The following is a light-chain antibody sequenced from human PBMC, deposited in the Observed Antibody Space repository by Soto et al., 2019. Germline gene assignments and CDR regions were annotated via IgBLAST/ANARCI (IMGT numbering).Light chain of an antibody. CDR3: QQSYSTLSIT. CDR1: ESIARH. CDR2: AAL. V-gene: IGKV1-39*01. Sequence: DIQMTQSPSSLSASVGDRVTITCRASESIARHLNWYQQKPGKAPKLLIYAALSLQNGVPSRFRGGGSGTDFTLTISNPQPEDFATYYCQQSYSTLSITFGQGTRLEIK. J-gene: IGKJ5*01.